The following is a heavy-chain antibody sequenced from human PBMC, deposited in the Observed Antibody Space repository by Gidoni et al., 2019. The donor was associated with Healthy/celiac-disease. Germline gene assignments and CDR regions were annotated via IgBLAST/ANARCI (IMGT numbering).Heavy chain of an antibody. D-gene: IGHD2-2*01. CDR3: ARGGDIVVVPSGRLYYFDY. J-gene: IGHJ4*02. V-gene: IGHV4-34*01. CDR2: INHSGST. Sequence: QVQLQQWGAGLLKPSATLYLTCAVYGGSFSGYYWSWIRQPPGKGLEWIGEINHSGSTNYNPSLKSRVTISVDTSKIQFSLKLSSVTAADTAVYYWARGGDIVVVPSGRLYYFDYWGQGTLVTVSS. CDR1: GGSFSGYY.